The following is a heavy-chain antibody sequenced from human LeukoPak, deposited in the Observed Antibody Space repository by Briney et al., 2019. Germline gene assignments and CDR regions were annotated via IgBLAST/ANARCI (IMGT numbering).Heavy chain of an antibody. D-gene: IGHD2-15*01. CDR1: GYTFTSYD. CDR3: ARGSGCSGGSCSYYYFDY. J-gene: IGHJ4*02. Sequence: GASVKVSCKASGYTFTSYDINWVRQATGQGLEWMGWMSPNGGNTGYAQKFQGRVTMTRNTSISTAYMELSSLRSEDTAVYYCARGSGCSGGSCSYYYFDYWGQGTLVTVSS. V-gene: IGHV1-8*01. CDR2: MSPNGGNT.